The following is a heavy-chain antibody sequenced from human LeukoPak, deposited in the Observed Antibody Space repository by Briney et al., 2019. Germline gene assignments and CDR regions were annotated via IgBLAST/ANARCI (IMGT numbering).Heavy chain of an antibody. CDR3: AKDSGGLYCSGGSCYYYDY. CDR1: GFTFDDYA. CDR2: ISWNSGSI. V-gene: IGHV3-9*01. Sequence: GRSLRLSCAASGFTFDDYAMHWVRQAPRKGLEWVSGISWNSGSIGYADSVKGRFTISRDNAKNSLYLQMNSLRDEDTALYYCAKDSGGLYCSGGSCYYYDYWGQGTLVTVSS. J-gene: IGHJ4*02. D-gene: IGHD2-15*01.